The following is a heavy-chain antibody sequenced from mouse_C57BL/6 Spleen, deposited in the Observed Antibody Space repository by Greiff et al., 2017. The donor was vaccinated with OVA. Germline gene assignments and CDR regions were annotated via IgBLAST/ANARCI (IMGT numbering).Heavy chain of an antibody. CDR1: GYSFTDYN. Sequence: EVQLQQSGPELVKPGASVKISCKASGYSFTDYNMNWVKQSNGKSLEWIGVINPNYGTTSYNQKFKGKATLTVDQSSSTAYMQLNSLTSEDSAVYYCAREGFTTVVATRYFDVWGTGTTVTVSS. D-gene: IGHD1-1*01. CDR3: AREGFTTVVATRYFDV. CDR2: INPNYGTT. J-gene: IGHJ1*03. V-gene: IGHV1-39*01.